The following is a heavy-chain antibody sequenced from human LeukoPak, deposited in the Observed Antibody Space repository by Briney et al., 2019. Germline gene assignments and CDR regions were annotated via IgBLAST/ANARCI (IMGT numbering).Heavy chain of an antibody. CDR1: GFTFDNYG. V-gene: IGHV3-30*02. CDR3: ARDLERRGYSYGWVDY. Sequence: PGGSLRLSCAASGFTFDNYGMHWVRQAPGKGLEWVAFIRSDGGIKYYADSVKGRFTISRDNSKNTLYLQVNSLRAEDTAVYYCARDLERRGYSYGWVDYWGQGTLVTVSS. J-gene: IGHJ4*02. D-gene: IGHD5-18*01. CDR2: IRSDGGIK.